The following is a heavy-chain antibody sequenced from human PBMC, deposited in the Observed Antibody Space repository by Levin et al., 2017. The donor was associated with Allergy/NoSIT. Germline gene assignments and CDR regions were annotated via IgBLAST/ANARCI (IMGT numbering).Heavy chain of an antibody. J-gene: IGHJ4*02. D-gene: IGHD6-19*01. CDR2: IYFSGST. V-gene: IGHV4-39*01. Sequence: SETLSLICSVSGGSITITSYYWGWIRQPPGKGLEWIGNIYFSGSTYYSPSLKSRVTISVDTSKTQFSLRLTSVTAEATAVSYCGRRGGSGWHGGFDYWGQGTLVTVSS. CDR3: GRRGGSGWHGGFDY. CDR1: GGSITITSYY.